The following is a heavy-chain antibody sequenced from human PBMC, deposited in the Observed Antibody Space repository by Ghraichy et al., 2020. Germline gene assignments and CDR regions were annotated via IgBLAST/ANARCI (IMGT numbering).Heavy chain of an antibody. J-gene: IGHJ4*02. CDR2: IKYDGSAE. V-gene: IGHV3-7*01. D-gene: IGHD2-21*02. CDR1: GFAYNSYW. Sequence: GESLNISCAASGFAYNSYWMNWVRQAPGKGLELVAYIKYDGSAEYYVDSVKGRFAISRDNAKNSLFLQMNSLRAEDTAVYYCARGWGRFDYWGQGTLVTVSS. CDR3: ARGWGRFDY.